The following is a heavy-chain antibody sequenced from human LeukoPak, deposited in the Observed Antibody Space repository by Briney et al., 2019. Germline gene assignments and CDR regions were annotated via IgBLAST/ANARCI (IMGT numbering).Heavy chain of an antibody. CDR3: TRGPRYYDILTGYPREDIDY. CDR1: GGSIRSDF. D-gene: IGHD3-9*01. Sequence: LSLTCTVSGGSIRSDFWSWVRQAPGKGLEWVGLIRSKAYGGTTEYAASVKGRFTISRDDSKSIAYLQMNSLKTEDTAVYYCTRGPRYYDILTGYPREDIDYWGQGTLVTVSS. CDR2: IRSKAYGGTT. V-gene: IGHV3-49*02. J-gene: IGHJ4*02.